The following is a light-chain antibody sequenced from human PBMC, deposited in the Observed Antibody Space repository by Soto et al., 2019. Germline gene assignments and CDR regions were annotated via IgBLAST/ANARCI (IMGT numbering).Light chain of an antibody. J-gene: IGKJ4*01. CDR2: AAS. CDR3: QKYNSAPPLT. CDR1: QGISNY. Sequence: DIQMNQSPSSLSASVGDRVTITCRASQGISNYLAWYQQKPGKVPKLLIYAASTLQSGVPSRFSGSGSGTDFTLTISSLQPEDVATYYCQKYNSAPPLTFGGGTKLEIK. V-gene: IGKV1-27*01.